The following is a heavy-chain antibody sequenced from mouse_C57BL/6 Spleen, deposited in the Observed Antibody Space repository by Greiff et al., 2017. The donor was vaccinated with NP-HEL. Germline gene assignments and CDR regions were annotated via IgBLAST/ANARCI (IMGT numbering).Heavy chain of an antibody. Sequence: QVQLQQSGAELVKPGASVKISCKASGYAFSSYWMNWVKQRPGKGLEWIGQIYPGDGVTNYNGKFKGKATLTADKSSSTAYMQLSSLTSEDSAVYFCARPPYYYGSSSGYFDYWGQGTTLTVSS. CDR3: ARPPYYYGSSSGYFDY. CDR1: GYAFSSYW. V-gene: IGHV1-80*01. CDR2: IYPGDGVT. J-gene: IGHJ2*01. D-gene: IGHD1-1*01.